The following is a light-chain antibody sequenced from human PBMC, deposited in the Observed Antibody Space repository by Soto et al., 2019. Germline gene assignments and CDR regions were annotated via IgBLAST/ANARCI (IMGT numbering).Light chain of an antibody. J-gene: IGKJ1*01. CDR1: QSVSSSY. V-gene: IGKV3-15*01. Sequence: EIVLTQSPATLSLSPGERATLSCGASQSVSSSYLAWYQQKPGQVPRLLIYGASTRATGIPARFSGSGSGTEFTLTISSLQSKDFAVYYCQQYNNWRTWTFGQGTKVDIK. CDR2: GAS. CDR3: QQYNNWRTWT.